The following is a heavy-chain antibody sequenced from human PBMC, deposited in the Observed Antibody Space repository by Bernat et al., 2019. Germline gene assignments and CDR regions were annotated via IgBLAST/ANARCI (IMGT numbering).Heavy chain of an antibody. CDR3: AHRRSGFLTGPLKDAFDV. D-gene: IGHD3-9*01. J-gene: IGHJ3*01. V-gene: IGHV2-5*02. CDR1: GFSLRNSGEG. CDR2: IYWDDDN. Sequence: QISLKESGPTRVKPTQTLTLTCTFSGFSLRNSGEGVGWIRQSPGKALEWLALIYWDDDNRYSASLRNRLSTSRDISNNQVFLTLSNVDPVDTATYYCAHRRSGFLTGPLKDAFDVWGQGTMVTVSS.